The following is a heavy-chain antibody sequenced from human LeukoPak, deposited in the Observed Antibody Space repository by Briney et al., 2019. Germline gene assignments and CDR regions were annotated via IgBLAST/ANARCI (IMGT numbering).Heavy chain of an antibody. CDR1: GGSFSGYY. Sequence: SETLSLTCAVYGGSFSGYYWSWIRQPPGKGLEWIGEINHSGSTNYNPSLKSRVTISVDTSKNQFSLRLSSVTAADTAVYYCARHYEALNWFDPWGQGTLVTVSS. CDR3: ARHYEALNWFDP. CDR2: INHSGST. D-gene: IGHD3-3*01. V-gene: IGHV4-34*01. J-gene: IGHJ5*02.